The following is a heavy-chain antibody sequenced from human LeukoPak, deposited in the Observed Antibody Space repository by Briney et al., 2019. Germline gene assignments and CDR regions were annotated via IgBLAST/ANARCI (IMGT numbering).Heavy chain of an antibody. CDR1: GGSISSGSYY. D-gene: IGHD3-10*01. CDR2: IYTSGST. CDR3: AKVANYGSRPPRSWYFDL. J-gene: IGHJ2*01. V-gene: IGHV4-61*02. Sequence: PSETLSLTCTVSGGSISSGSYYWSWIRQPAGKGLEWIGRIYTSGSTNYNPSLKSRVTISVDTSKNQFSLKLSSVTAADTAVYYCAKVANYGSRPPRSWYFDLWGRGTLVTVSS.